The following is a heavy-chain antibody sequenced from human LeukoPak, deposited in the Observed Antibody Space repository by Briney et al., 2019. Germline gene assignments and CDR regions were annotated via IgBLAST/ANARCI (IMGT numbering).Heavy chain of an antibody. CDR2: IYYSGST. CDR3: ARDLMISGRLGGMDV. V-gene: IGHV4-59*01. CDR1: GGSISSYY. J-gene: IGHJ6*02. D-gene: IGHD3-10*01. Sequence: SETLSLTCTVSGGSISSYYWSWIRQPPGKGLEWIGYIYYSGSTNYNPSLKSRVTISVDTSKNQFSLKLSSVTAADMAVYYCARDLMISGRLGGMDVWGQGTTVTVSS.